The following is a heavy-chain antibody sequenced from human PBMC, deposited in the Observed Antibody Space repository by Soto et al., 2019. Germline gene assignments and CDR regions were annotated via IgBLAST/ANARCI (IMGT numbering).Heavy chain of an antibody. CDR1: GGSISSSSYY. D-gene: IGHD6-19*01. CDR3: ARQGDSSGWYGY. Sequence: QLQLQESGPGLLKPSETLSLTCTVSGGSISSSSYYWGWIRQPPGKGLEWIGSIYYSGSTYYNPSLKSRVTISVDTSKNQFSLKLSSVTAADTAVYYCARQGDSSGWYGYWGQGTLVTVSS. V-gene: IGHV4-39*01. J-gene: IGHJ4*02. CDR2: IYYSGST.